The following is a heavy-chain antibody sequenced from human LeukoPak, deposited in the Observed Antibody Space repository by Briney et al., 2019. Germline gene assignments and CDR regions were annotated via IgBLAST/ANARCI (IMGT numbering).Heavy chain of an antibody. J-gene: IGHJ4*02. Sequence: GGSLRLSCAASGLIVSSNYMSWVRQAPGKWLEWVSVIYSGDSTYYADSVKGRFTISRDNSKNTLHLQMNSLRAEDTAVYYCAREKAGTATLGNYWGQGTLVTVSS. D-gene: IGHD1-7*01. CDR3: AREKAGTATLGNY. CDR1: GLIVSSNY. V-gene: IGHV3-66*02. CDR2: IYSGDST.